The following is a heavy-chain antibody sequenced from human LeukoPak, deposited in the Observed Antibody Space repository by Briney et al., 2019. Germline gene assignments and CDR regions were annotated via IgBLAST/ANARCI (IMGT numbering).Heavy chain of an antibody. J-gene: IGHJ4*02. CDR1: GFTFDDYA. CDR3: ASPGRDGYNL. Sequence: GGSLRLSCAASGFTFDDYAMHWVRQAPGKGLEWASGISWNSGSIGYADSVKGRFTISRDNAKNSLYLQMNSLRAEDTALYYCASPGRDGYNLWGQGTLVTVSS. D-gene: IGHD5-24*01. V-gene: IGHV3-9*01. CDR2: ISWNSGSI.